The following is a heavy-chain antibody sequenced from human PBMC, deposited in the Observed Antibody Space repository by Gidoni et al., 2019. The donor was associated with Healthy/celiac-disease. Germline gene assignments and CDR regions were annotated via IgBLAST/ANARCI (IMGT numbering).Heavy chain of an antibody. J-gene: IGHJ4*02. CDR3: ARVGLRGGLDY. CDR1: GFTFSSYS. D-gene: IGHD3-3*01. Sequence: EVQLVEAGGGLVQPGGSLRRTGAAAGFTFSSYSMHWVRQAPGKGLGWVSYISSSSSTIYYADSVKCRFTISRDNAKNSLYLQMNSLRAEDTAVYYCARVGLRGGLDYWGQGTLVTVSS. CDR2: ISSSSSTI. V-gene: IGHV3-48*01.